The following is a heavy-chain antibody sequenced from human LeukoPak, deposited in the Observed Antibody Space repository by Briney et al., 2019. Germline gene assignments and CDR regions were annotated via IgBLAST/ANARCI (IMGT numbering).Heavy chain of an antibody. J-gene: IGHJ5*02. V-gene: IGHV1-8*03. CDR2: MNPNSGNT. D-gene: IGHD3-3*01. Sequence: ASVKVSCKASGYTFTSYDINWVRQATGQGLEWMGWMNPNSGNTGYAQKFQGRVTITRNTSISIAYMELSSLRSEDTAVYYCARGLYDFWSGYYTRAGFDPWGQGTLVTVSS. CDR1: GYTFTSYD. CDR3: ARGLYDFWSGYYTRAGFDP.